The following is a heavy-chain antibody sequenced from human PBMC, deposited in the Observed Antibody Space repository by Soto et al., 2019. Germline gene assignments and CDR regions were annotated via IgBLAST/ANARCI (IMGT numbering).Heavy chain of an antibody. D-gene: IGHD6-19*01. J-gene: IGHJ4*02. Sequence: QVQLVQSGAEVKKPGSSVKVSCKASGGTFSNYAITWVRRAPGQGLEWMGTIIPIFASARYAQKFQGRVTITADDSTSTTYMDLSSLRSEDTAVYYCARDAGIPVVGRGTSFEYWGQGTLVIVSS. V-gene: IGHV1-69*18. CDR3: ARDAGIPVVGRGTSFEY. CDR2: IIPIFASA. CDR1: GGTFSNYA.